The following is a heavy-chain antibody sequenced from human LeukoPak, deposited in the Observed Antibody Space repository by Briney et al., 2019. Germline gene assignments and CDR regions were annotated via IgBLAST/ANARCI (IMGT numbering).Heavy chain of an antibody. CDR2: IWYDGSNK. CDR3: ARDLDGAPVY. CDR1: GFTFSSYG. V-gene: IGHV3-33*01. D-gene: IGHD1-14*01. J-gene: IGHJ4*02. Sequence: GGSLRHSCAASGFTFSSYGMHWVRQAPGKGLEWVAVIWYDGSNKYYADSVEGRFTISRDNSKNTLYLQMNSLRAEDTAVYYCARDLDGAPVYWGQGTLVTVSS.